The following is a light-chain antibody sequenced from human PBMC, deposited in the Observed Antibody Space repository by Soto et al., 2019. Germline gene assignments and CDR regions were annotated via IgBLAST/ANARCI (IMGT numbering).Light chain of an antibody. J-gene: IGKJ1*01. V-gene: IGKV1-39*01. Sequence: DIQMTQSPSSLSASVGDRDTITCRASKSISSYLNRNQQKPGKAPKILIYAASSLQSGVPSRLSGSGSGTDFTLTISSLQPEDVSTYYCQQSYCTPPWTFGQGTKVESK. CDR3: QQSYCTPPWT. CDR1: KSISSY. CDR2: AAS.